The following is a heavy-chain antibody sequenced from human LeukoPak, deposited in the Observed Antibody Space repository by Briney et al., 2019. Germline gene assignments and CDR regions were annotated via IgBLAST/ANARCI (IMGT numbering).Heavy chain of an antibody. CDR2: IYYSGST. D-gene: IGHD6-6*01. Sequence: SSETLSLTCTVSGGSISSSSYYWGWIRQPPGKGLEWIGSIYYSGSTYYNPSLKSRVTISVDTSKNQFSLKLSSVTAADTAVYYCARGPIAVRFDYWGQGTLVTVSS. CDR1: GGSISSSSYY. J-gene: IGHJ4*02. CDR3: ARGPIAVRFDY. V-gene: IGHV4-39*07.